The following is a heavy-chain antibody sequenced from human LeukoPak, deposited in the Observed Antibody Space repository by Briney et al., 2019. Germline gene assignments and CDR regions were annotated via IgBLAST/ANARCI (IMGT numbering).Heavy chain of an antibody. V-gene: IGHV3-21*01. CDR3: TRGWSSTAMLPWGCFDP. D-gene: IGHD5-18*01. CDR1: GFTFSSYS. CDR2: ISSSSSYI. Sequence: GGSLRLSCAASGFTFSSYSMNWVRQAPGKGLEWVSSISSSSSYIYYADSVKGRFTISRDNAKNSLYLQMNSLRAEDTAVYYCTRGWSSTAMLPWGCFDPWGQGTLVTVSS. J-gene: IGHJ5*02.